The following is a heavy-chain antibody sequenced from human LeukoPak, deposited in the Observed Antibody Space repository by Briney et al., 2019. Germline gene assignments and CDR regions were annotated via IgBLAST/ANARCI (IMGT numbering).Heavy chain of an antibody. CDR1: GFTFSSYS. Sequence: GGSLRLSCAASGFTFSSYSMNRVRQAPGKGLEWVSYISTSSSIIYYADSVKGRFTISRDNAKNSLYLQMNSLRDEDTALYYCARDHAYGFDHWGQGTLVTVPS. J-gene: IGHJ4*02. V-gene: IGHV3-48*02. CDR2: ISTSSSII. D-gene: IGHD3-16*01. CDR3: ARDHAYGFDH.